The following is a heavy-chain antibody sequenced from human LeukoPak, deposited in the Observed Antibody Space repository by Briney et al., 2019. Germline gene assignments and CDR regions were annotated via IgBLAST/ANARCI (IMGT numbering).Heavy chain of an antibody. J-gene: IGHJ3*02. CDR3: ARGFLFEYYYDSSGSPHAFDI. D-gene: IGHD3-22*01. CDR1: GFTVSSNY. CDR2: IYSGGST. Sequence: GGSLRLSCAASGFTVSSNYMSWVRQAPGKGLEWVSVIYSGGSTYYADSVKGRFTISRDNSKNTLYLQMNSLRAEVTAVYYCARGFLFEYYYDSSGSPHAFDIWGQGTMVTVSS. V-gene: IGHV3-66*02.